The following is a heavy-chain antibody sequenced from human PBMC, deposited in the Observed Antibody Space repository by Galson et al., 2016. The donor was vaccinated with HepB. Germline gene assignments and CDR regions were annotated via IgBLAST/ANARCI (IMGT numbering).Heavy chain of an antibody. J-gene: IGHJ5*02. Sequence: SLRLSCAVSGLTVSGDYMSWVRQAPGKGLEWVSYISSASSIKYYADSVKGRFTISRDNARHSLYLEMNSLRGEDTAMYYCARDYVPGAWGQGVLVTVPS. CDR1: GLTVSGDY. D-gene: IGHD3-10*01. CDR3: ARDYVPGA. V-gene: IGHV3-11*04. CDR2: ISSASSIK.